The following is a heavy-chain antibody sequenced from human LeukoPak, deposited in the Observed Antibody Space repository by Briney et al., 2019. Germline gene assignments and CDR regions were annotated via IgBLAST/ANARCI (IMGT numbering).Heavy chain of an antibody. CDR1: GFTFSDYY. D-gene: IGHD3-22*01. V-gene: IGHV3-11*01. CDR3: ARDRGSSGYYRQDAFDI. Sequence: GGSLRLPCAASGFTFSDYYMSWIRQAPGKGLEWVSYISSSGSTIYYADSVKGRFTISRDNAKNSLYLQMNSLRAEDTAVYYCARDRGSSGYYRQDAFDIWGQGTMVTVSS. J-gene: IGHJ3*02. CDR2: ISSSGSTI.